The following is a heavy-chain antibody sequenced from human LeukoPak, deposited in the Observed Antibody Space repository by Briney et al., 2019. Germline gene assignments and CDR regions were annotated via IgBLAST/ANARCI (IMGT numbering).Heavy chain of an antibody. D-gene: IGHD1-1*01. V-gene: IGHV1-46*01. CDR1: GYTFTSYY. J-gene: IGHJ4*02. CDR2: SNTSGGST. CDR3: ARDSTGTTDY. Sequence: GASVKLSCKASGYTFTSYYMHWVREAPGQGREWKGMSNTSGGSTSYAQKFQGRVTMTRDTSTSTVYMELSSLRSEDTAVYYCARDSTGTTDYWGQGTLVTVSS.